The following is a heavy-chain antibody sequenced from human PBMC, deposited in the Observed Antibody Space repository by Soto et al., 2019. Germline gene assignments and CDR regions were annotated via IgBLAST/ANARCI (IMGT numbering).Heavy chain of an antibody. CDR1: GFTFSGYA. CDR2: ISGSGANI. CDR3: ARRTSYGSGSYMYYYYGLDV. Sequence: LRLSCAASGFTFSGYAMTWVRQAPGKGLEWVSGISGSGANIYYADSVKGRSTISRDNSKNTLYLQMNSLRAEDTAVYSCARRTSYGSGSYMYYYYGLDVWGQGTTVTVSS. J-gene: IGHJ6*02. V-gene: IGHV3-23*01. D-gene: IGHD3-10*01.